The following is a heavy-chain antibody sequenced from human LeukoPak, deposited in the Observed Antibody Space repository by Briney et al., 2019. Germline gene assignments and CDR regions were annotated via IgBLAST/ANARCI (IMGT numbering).Heavy chain of an antibody. CDR1: GGTFSSYA. CDR3: ASLPHRPKLRIAVPREVIDY. CDR2: IIPIFGTA. D-gene: IGHD6-19*01. V-gene: IGHV1-69*06. Sequence: ASVKVSCKASGGTFSSYAISWVRQAPGQGLEWMGGIIPIFGTANYAQKFQGRVTITADKSTSTAYMELSSLRSEDTAVYYCASLPHRPKLRIAVPREVIDYWGQGTLVTVSS. J-gene: IGHJ4*02.